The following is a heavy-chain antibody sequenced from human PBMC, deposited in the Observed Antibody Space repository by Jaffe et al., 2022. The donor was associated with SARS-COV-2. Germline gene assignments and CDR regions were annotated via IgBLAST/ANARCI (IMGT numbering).Heavy chain of an antibody. CDR2: IYWDDDK. D-gene: IGHD3-22*01. CDR1: GFSLSTSEVG. Sequence: QITLKESGPTLVKPTQTLTLTCTFSGFSLSTSEVGVAWIRQPPGKALEWLAIIYWDDDKRYSPSLKSRLTITKDTSKNQVVLTMTNMDPVDTATYYCAHRSYYYDSSGLSDDAFDIWGQGTMVTVSS. J-gene: IGHJ3*02. V-gene: IGHV2-5*02. CDR3: AHRSYYYDSSGLSDDAFDI.